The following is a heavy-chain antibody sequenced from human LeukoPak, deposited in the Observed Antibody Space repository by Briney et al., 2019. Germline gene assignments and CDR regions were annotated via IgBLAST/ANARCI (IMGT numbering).Heavy chain of an antibody. J-gene: IGHJ6*03. Sequence: PGGSLRLSCAASGFTFSSYWMHWVRQAPGKGLEWVSSISSSSSYIYYADSVKGRFTISRDNAKNSLYLQMNSLRAEDTAVYYCARAPHHYCSSTSCYGGGYYYYYMDVWGKGTTVTVSS. CDR1: GFTFSSYW. CDR3: ARAPHHYCSSTSCYGGGYYYYYMDV. D-gene: IGHD2-2*01. V-gene: IGHV3-21*01. CDR2: ISSSSSYI.